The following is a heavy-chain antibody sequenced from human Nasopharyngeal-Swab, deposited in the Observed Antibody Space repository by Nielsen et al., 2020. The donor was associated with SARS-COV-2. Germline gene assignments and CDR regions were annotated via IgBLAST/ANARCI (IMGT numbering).Heavy chain of an antibody. Sequence: GESLKISCAASGFMFDDSTMHWVRQVPGKGLEWVSLSLISWDGETTYYADSVKGRFTISRDNSENSLYLQMNSLRTEDTALYYCAKAGMALTTPSPKIRFLEWLLVYWGQGTPVTVSS. CDR1: GFMFDDST. J-gene: IGHJ4*02. CDR2: SLISWDGETT. CDR3: AKAGMALTTPSPKIRFLEWLLVY. D-gene: IGHD3-3*01. V-gene: IGHV3-43*01.